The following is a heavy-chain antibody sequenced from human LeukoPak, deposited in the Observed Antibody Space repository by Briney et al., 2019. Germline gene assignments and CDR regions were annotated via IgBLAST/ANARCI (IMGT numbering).Heavy chain of an antibody. D-gene: IGHD6-19*01. CDR3: ARGFIAVAGTITFDP. J-gene: IGHJ5*02. V-gene: IGHV1-2*02. CDR2: INPNSGGT. Sequence: ASVKVSCKASGYTFTGYYMHWVRQAPGQGLEWMGWINPNSGGTNYAQKFQGRVTMTRDTSISTAYMELSRLRSDDTAVYYCARGFIAVAGTITFDPWGQGTLVTVSS. CDR1: GYTFTGYY.